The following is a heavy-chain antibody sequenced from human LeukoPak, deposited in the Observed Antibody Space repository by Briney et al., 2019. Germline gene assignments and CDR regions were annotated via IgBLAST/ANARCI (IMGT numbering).Heavy chain of an antibody. J-gene: IGHJ4*02. D-gene: IGHD5-18*01. Sequence: GGSLRLSCAASGFTFSSYAMHWVRQAPGKGLEWVAVISYDGSNKYYADSVKGRFTISRDNSKNALYLQMNSLRAEDTAVYYCARDELYGGYSYAYYFDYWGQGTLVTVSS. CDR3: ARDELYGGYSYAYYFDY. CDR1: GFTFSSYA. CDR2: ISYDGSNK. V-gene: IGHV3-30-3*01.